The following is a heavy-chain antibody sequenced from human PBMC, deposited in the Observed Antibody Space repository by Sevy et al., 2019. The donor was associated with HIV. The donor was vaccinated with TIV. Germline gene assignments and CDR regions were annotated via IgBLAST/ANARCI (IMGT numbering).Heavy chain of an antibody. V-gene: IGHV3-7*03. CDR2: IKQDGSEK. J-gene: IGHJ3*02. CDR3: ARGVFDI. Sequence: GESLKISCEASGFTFSSYWMSWVRQAPGKGREWVANIKQDGSEKYYVDSVKGRFTSSRENAKNSRYLQMNSLRAEDTAVYYCARGVFDIWGQGTMVTVSS. CDR1: GFTFSSYW.